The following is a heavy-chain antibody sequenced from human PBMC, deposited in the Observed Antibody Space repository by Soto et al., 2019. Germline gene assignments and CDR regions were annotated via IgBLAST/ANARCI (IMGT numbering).Heavy chain of an antibody. Sequence: QVQLVQSGAEVKKPGSSVKVSCKASGDTFSSYAINWVRQAPGQGLEWMGGSIPMFGTANYAQKFKGRVTITEGERTSTVYMELSSLRSEDTAVYYCARVGPAHYYDSSGYYSPLDYWGQGTLVTVSS. CDR1: GDTFSSYA. J-gene: IGHJ4*02. CDR3: ARVGPAHYYDSSGYYSPLDY. V-gene: IGHV1-69*01. D-gene: IGHD3-22*01. CDR2: SIPMFGTA.